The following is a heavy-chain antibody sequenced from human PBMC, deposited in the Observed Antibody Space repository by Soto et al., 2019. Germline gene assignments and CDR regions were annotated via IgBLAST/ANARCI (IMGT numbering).Heavy chain of an antibody. V-gene: IGHV4-61*01. CDR3: ASIVVGRTVDL. D-gene: IGHD2-15*01. CDR2: ISHTGDT. CDR1: DASVWSDSYF. Sequence: SETLSLTCTVSDASVWSDSYFWTWIRQPPGKGLEWIAYISHTGDTNYNPSLKSRVTISIDTSRNQFSLPVTSVTAADTAVYFCASIVVGRTVDLWGQGSLVTVSS. J-gene: IGHJ4*02.